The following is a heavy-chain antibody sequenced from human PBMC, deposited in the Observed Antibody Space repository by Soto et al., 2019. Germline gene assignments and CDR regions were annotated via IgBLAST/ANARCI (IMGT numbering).Heavy chain of an antibody. Sequence: EVQLVESGGGLIQPGESLRLSCAASGFSLSSYWMSWVRQAPGKGLEWVANMNQDGSESDHVGSVKGRFTFTRDNARNSLYLQMNALRAEDTAVYYCARPSTSAGRRDLACWGQGTLVTVSS. J-gene: IGHJ4*02. CDR1: GFSLSSYW. CDR3: ARPSTSAGRRDLAC. V-gene: IGHV3-7*01. CDR2: MNQDGSES.